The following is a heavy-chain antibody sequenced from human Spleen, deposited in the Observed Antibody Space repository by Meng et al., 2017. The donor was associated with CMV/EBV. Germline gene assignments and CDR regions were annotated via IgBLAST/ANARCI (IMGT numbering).Heavy chain of an antibody. Sequence: SETLSLTCTVSGGSISSTNNYWGWIRRPPGKGLEWIGSLYYTGNTIYNPSLKSRVTVSLDTSKSQFSLTLNSVTAADTAVYYCEGDIVVVPAAIGGYYGMDVWGQGTTVTVSS. J-gene: IGHJ6*02. CDR2: LYYTGNT. CDR1: GGSISSTNNY. D-gene: IGHD2-2*02. CDR3: EGDIVVVPAAIGGYYGMDV. V-gene: IGHV4-39*07.